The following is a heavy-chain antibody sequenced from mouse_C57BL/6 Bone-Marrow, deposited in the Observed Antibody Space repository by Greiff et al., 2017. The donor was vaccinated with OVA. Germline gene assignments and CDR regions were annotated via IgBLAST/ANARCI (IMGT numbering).Heavy chain of an antibody. D-gene: IGHD2-4*01. CDR1: GFTFSSYG. CDR2: ISSGGSYT. J-gene: IGHJ4*01. CDR3: AGVYDYDRGYYAMDY. V-gene: IGHV5-6*01. Sequence: EVKLMESGGDLVKPGGSLKLSCAASGFTFSSYGMSWVRQTPDKRLEWVATISSGGSYTYYPASVKGRFTISSDNSKNTLYLQMSSLKSEDTAKDYSAGVYDYDRGYYAMDYWGQGTSVTVSS.